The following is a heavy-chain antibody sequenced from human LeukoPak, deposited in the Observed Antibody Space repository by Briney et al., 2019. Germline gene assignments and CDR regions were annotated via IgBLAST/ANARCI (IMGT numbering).Heavy chain of an antibody. D-gene: IGHD3-10*01. V-gene: IGHV3-23*01. CDR2: ISAGGGST. J-gene: IGHJ4*02. Sequence: GGSLRLSCAASGFTFSSYAMTWVRQAPGKGLEWVSTISAGGGSTNYVDSVKGRFTISRDNSKNTLYLQMNSLRAEDTAVYYCARDHTRGYFDYWGQGTLVTVSS. CDR3: ARDHTRGYFDY. CDR1: GFTFSSYA.